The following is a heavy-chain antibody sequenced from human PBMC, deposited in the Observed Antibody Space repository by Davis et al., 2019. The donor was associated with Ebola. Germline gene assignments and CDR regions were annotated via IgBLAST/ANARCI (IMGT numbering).Heavy chain of an antibody. Sequence: ASVKVSCKASGYTFTGYYMHWVRQAPGQGLEWMGWINPNSGGTNYALKFQGRVTMTRDTSISTAYMELSRLRSDDTAVYYCARYYWVLSYWYFDLWDRGTLVTVSS. D-gene: IGHD3-10*01. CDR1: GYTFTGYY. J-gene: IGHJ2*01. CDR3: ARYYWVLSYWYFDL. V-gene: IGHV1-2*02. CDR2: INPNSGGT.